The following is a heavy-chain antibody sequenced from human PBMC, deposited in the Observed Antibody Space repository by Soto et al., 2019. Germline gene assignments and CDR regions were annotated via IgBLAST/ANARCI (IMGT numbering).Heavy chain of an antibody. V-gene: IGHV3-30*19. J-gene: IGHJ6*02. CDR2: IWYDGSNK. CDR1: GFTFSSYG. D-gene: IGHD4-17*01. CDR3: ASGDYGGNEKMGPMDV. Sequence: QVQLVESGGGVVQPGRSLRLSCAASGFTFSSYGMHWVRQAPGKGLEWVAVIWYDGSNKYYADSVKGRFTISRDNSKNTLYLQMNSLRAEDTAVYYCASGDYGGNEKMGPMDVWGQGTTVTVSS.